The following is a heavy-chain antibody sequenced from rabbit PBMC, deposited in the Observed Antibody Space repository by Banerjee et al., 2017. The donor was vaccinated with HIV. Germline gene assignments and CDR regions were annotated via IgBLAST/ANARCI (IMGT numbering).Heavy chain of an antibody. CDR1: GFSFSSSYW. Sequence: QEQLEESGGDLVKPGASLTLTCTASGFSFSSSYWICWVRQAPGKGLEWIGCSDAGSSGSTWYASWVNGRFTISSDNAQNTVDLQMSGLTAADTATYFCARWYVDTRDGLWGPGTLVTVS. CDR3: ARWYVDTRDGL. J-gene: IGHJ4*01. D-gene: IGHD1-1*01. CDR2: SDAGSSGST. V-gene: IGHV1S45*01.